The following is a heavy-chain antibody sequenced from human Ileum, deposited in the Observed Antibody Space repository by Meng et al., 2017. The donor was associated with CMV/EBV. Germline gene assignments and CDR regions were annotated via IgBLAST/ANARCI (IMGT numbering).Heavy chain of an antibody. Sequence: GESLKISCAASGFTVSSNYMSWVRQAPGKGLEWVSVIYSGGSTYYADSVKGRFTISRDNSKKTLHLQINSLRAEDTAVYFCAKVPSIPNSSGYYYAKFYYGMDVWGQGTTVTVSS. CDR1: GFTVSSNY. J-gene: IGHJ6*02. V-gene: IGHV3-53*01. D-gene: IGHD3-22*01. CDR2: IYSGGST. CDR3: AKVPSIPNSSGYYYAKFYYGMDV.